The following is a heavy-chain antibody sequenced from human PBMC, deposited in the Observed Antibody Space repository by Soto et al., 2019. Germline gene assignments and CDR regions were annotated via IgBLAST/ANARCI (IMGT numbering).Heavy chain of an antibody. Sequence: EVKVLESGGGLVQPGGSLRLSCAASGFTFDTYALNWVRQAPGKGLEWVSAIGSSGSTYYADSVKGRFTISRDTPKKTLYLKMNSLRVEDTAKYYCAKGFRSLEWYSLAPFDYWGQGALVTVSS. J-gene: IGHJ4*02. V-gene: IGHV3-23*01. CDR2: IGSSGST. CDR1: GFTFDTYA. D-gene: IGHD3-3*01. CDR3: AKGFRSLEWYSLAPFDY.